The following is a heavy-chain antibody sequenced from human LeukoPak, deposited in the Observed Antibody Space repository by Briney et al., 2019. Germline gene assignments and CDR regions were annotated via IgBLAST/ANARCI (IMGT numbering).Heavy chain of an antibody. D-gene: IGHD3-3*01. V-gene: IGHV1-69*13. J-gene: IGHJ4*02. Sequence: SVKVSCKATGGTFSSYAISWVRQAPGQGLEWMGGIIPIFGTANYAQKFQGRVTITADESTSTAYMELSSLRSEDTAVYYCARAFGVVTRPAFDYWGQGTLVTVSS. CDR2: IIPIFGTA. CDR3: ARAFGVVTRPAFDY. CDR1: GGTFSSYA.